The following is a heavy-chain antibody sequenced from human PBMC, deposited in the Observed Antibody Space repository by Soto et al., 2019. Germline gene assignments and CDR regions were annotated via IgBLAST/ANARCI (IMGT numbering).Heavy chain of an antibody. J-gene: IGHJ4*02. Sequence: TLSLTCAVYGGSFSGYYWSWIRQPPGKGLEWIGEINHSGSTNYNPSLKSRVTISVDTSKNQFSLKLSSVTAADTAVYYCARGGIVVVPAAKRFDYWGQGTLVTVSS. CDR2: INHSGST. D-gene: IGHD2-2*01. CDR3: ARGGIVVVPAAKRFDY. CDR1: GGSFSGYY. V-gene: IGHV4-34*01.